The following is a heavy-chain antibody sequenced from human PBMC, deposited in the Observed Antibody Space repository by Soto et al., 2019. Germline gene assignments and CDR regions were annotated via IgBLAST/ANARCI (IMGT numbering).Heavy chain of an antibody. CDR3: AGAYSSGWYYFDF. CDR1: GFIFGSYA. CDR2: ISGSGGTT. Sequence: EVQLLESGGGLVQPGGSLRLSCAASGFIFGSYAMSWVRQAPGKGLEWVSAISGSGGTTYYADSVKGRFTISRDNSKNPVYLQVNSLRGEDTAVYYCAGAYSSGWYYFDFWGQGTLVAVSS. J-gene: IGHJ4*02. V-gene: IGHV3-23*01. D-gene: IGHD6-19*01.